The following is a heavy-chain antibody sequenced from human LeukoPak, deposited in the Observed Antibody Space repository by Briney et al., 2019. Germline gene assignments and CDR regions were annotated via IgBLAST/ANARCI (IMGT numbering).Heavy chain of an antibody. J-gene: IGHJ6*03. CDR2: ISSSSSYI. Sequence: GGSLRLSCAASGFTFSSYSMNWVRQAPGKGLEWVSSISSSSSYIYYADSVKGRFTISRDNAKNSLYLQMNSLRAEDTALYYCARLQGGLAATGPGYYYYMDVWGKGTTVTVSS. V-gene: IGHV3-21*04. CDR1: GFTFSSYS. D-gene: IGHD6-13*01. CDR3: ARLQGGLAATGPGYYYYMDV.